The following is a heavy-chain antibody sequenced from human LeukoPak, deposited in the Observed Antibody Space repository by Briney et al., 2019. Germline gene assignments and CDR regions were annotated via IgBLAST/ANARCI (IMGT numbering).Heavy chain of an antibody. CDR3: ARPLEGLTSAFDI. V-gene: IGHV4-39*01. CDR1: GGSIRSGDYY. Sequence: PSETLSLTCTLSGGSIRSGDYYWGWNRQPPGKGLEWIGSIYYSGSAHYNPSLKSRVTISVDTSKNQFSLKLRSVTAADTAVYYCARPLEGLTSAFDIWGQGTMVTVSS. J-gene: IGHJ3*02. CDR2: IYYSGSA.